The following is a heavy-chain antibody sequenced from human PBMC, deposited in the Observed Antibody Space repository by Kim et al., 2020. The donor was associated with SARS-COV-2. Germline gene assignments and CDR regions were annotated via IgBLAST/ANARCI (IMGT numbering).Heavy chain of an antibody. J-gene: IGHJ4*02. D-gene: IGHD3-22*01. CDR2: ISYDGSNK. Sequence: GGSLRLSCVASGFTFSSYGMHWVRQAPGKGLEWVAVISYDGSNKNYADSVKGRFTISRDNSKNTLYLQMNSLRAEDTAVYYCARGRKRITMIEWWNWGQGTLVTVSS. CDR3: ARGRKRITMIEWWN. V-gene: IGHV3-30*03. CDR1: GFTFSSYG.